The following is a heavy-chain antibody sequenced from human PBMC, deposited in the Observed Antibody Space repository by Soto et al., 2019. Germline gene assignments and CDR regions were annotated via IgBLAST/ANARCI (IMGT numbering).Heavy chain of an antibody. Sequence: ASVKVSCKASGYTFTSYGISWVRQAPGQGLEWMGWISAYNGNTNYAQKLQGRVTMTTDTSTSTAYMELRSLRSDDTAVYYCARDWVDYDILTGYFVVLPRNNAFDIWGQGTMVTVSS. V-gene: IGHV1-18*01. CDR2: ISAYNGNT. J-gene: IGHJ3*02. CDR3: ARDWVDYDILTGYFVVLPRNNAFDI. D-gene: IGHD3-9*01. CDR1: GYTFTSYG.